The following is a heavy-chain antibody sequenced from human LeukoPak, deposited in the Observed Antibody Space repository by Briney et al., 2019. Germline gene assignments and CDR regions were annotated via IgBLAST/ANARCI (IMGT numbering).Heavy chain of an antibody. CDR3: AGCSGGSCYSRGKYGVDV. D-gene: IGHD2-15*01. V-gene: IGHV3-23*01. J-gene: IGHJ6*02. CDR1: GFTFSSSW. CDR2: ISTSGDFT. Sequence: GGSLRLSCAASGFTFSSSWMHWVRQAPGKGLECVSFISTSGDFTYYAASVEGRFTVSRDNSKNTLYLQMNSLRADDTAVYYCAGCSGGSCYSRGKYGVDVWGQGTTVIVSS.